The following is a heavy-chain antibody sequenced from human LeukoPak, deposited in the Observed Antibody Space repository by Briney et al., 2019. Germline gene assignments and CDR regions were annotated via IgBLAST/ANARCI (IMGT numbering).Heavy chain of an antibody. CDR1: GGSISSSNW. CDR2: IYHSGST. CDR3: ARELYCSGGSCYGGVIDY. D-gene: IGHD2-15*01. V-gene: IGHV4-4*02. Sequence: PSGTLSLTCAVSGGSISSSNWWSWVRQPPGKGLEWIGVIYHSGSTNYNPSLKSRVTISVDKSKNQFSLKLSSVTAADTAVYYCARELYCSGGSCYGGVIDYWGQGTLVTVSS. J-gene: IGHJ4*02.